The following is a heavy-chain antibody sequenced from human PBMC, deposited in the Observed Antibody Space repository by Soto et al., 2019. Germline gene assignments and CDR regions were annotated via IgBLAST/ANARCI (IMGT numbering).Heavy chain of an antibody. CDR2: INPANGDT. V-gene: IGHV1-3*01. CDR3: GRDSWYLPCIYLDY. Sequence: QVQLVQSGAEVEKPGASVKVSCKASGYAFIDYAMHWVRQAPGQRPEWMGWINPANGDTRYSPNFQGRVTMTRDTSTNTVYMELSSLRSEDTAIYDCGRDSWYLPCIYLDYWGQGALVTVSS. CDR1: GYAFIDYA. J-gene: IGHJ4*02. D-gene: IGHD2-8*01.